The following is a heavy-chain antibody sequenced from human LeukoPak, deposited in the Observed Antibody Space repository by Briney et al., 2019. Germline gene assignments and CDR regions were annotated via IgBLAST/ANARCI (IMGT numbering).Heavy chain of an antibody. D-gene: IGHD2/OR15-2a*01. CDR2: ISWNSGSI. J-gene: IGHJ4*02. V-gene: IGHV3-9*03. Sequence: GGSLRLSCAASGFTFDDYAMHLVRQAPGKGLEWVSGISWNSGSIGYADSVKGRFTISRDNAKNSLYLQMNSLRAEDMALYYCAKDIDSGLSGTPCYFDYWGQGTLVTVSS. CDR3: AKDIDSGLSGTPCYFDY. CDR1: GFTFDDYA.